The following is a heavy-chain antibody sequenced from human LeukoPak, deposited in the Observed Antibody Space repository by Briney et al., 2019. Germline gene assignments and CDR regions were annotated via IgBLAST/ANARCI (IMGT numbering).Heavy chain of an antibody. CDR1: GGSISSSNW. J-gene: IGHJ4*02. V-gene: IGHV4-4*02. CDR3: ARTVGANLFDY. D-gene: IGHD1-26*01. CDR2: IHHSGST. Sequence: SETLSLTCAVSGGSISSSNWWSWVRQAPGKGLEWIGEIHHSGSTNYNPSLKSRVTMSVDTSKNQFSLKLSSVTAADTAVYYCARTVGANLFDYWGQGTLVTVSS.